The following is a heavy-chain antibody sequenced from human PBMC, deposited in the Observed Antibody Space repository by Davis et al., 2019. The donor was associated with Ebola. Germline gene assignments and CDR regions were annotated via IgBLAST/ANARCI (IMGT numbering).Heavy chain of an antibody. V-gene: IGHV3-30-3*01. J-gene: IGHJ6*02. D-gene: IGHD6-19*01. CDR2: ISYDGSNK. CDR1: GFTFSSYA. CDR3: VQDSGWYSGNYYYGMDV. Sequence: GESLKTSCAASGFTFSSYAMHWVRQAPGKGLAWVAVISYDGSNKYYADSVKGRFTISSDNCKNTLYLQMHNLEAEDTAVYYCVQDSGWYSGNYYYGMDVWGQGTTVTVSS.